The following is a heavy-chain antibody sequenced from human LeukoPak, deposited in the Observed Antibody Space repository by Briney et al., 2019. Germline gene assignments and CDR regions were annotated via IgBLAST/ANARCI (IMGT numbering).Heavy chain of an antibody. D-gene: IGHD3-3*01. CDR3: ATSRGRKLRFLEWLSLDY. CDR1: GYTLTELS. Sequence: GASVKVSCKVSGYTLTELSMHWVRRAPGKGLEWMGGFDPEDGETIYAQKFQGRVTMTEDTSTDTAYMELSSLRSEDTAVYYCATSRGRKLRFLEWLSLDYWGQGTLVTVSS. V-gene: IGHV1-24*01. CDR2: FDPEDGET. J-gene: IGHJ4*02.